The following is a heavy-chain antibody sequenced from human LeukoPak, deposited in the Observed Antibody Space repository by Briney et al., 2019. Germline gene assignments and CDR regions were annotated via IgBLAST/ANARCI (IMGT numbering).Heavy chain of an antibody. CDR1: GFTVSKNY. J-gene: IGHJ4*02. V-gene: IGHV3-66*01. CDR3: ARDRVLNY. CDR2: IYSGGST. Sequence: QTGGSLRLSCAASGFTVSKNYMNWVRQAPGKGLEWVSVIYSGGSTYYTDSVKGRFTISRDDSKNTLYLQMNSLRAEDTAVYYCARDRVLNYWGQGTLVTVSS.